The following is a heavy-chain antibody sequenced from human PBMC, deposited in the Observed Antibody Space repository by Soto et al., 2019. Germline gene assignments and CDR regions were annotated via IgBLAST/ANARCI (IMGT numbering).Heavy chain of an antibody. V-gene: IGHV3-23*01. CDR1: GFKFSNYA. CDR3: AKDVGRSWFEYFDY. Sequence: PGGSLRLSCAASGFKFSNYAMSWVRQAPGKGLEWVSLISATGGGTYYADSVKGRFTISRDNSKNTLYLQMNSLKAEDTAVYYCAKDVGRSWFEYFDYWGQGT. D-gene: IGHD3-10*01. J-gene: IGHJ4*02. CDR2: ISATGGGT.